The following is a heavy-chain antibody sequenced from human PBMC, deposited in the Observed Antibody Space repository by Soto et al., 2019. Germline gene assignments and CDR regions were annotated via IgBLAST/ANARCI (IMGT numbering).Heavy chain of an antibody. V-gene: IGHV3-30-3*01. D-gene: IGHD3-9*01. CDR2: LSYDGSNK. J-gene: IGHJ6*02. CDR3: ARGGGYFDWLPYSRPGTNYGMEV. Sequence: HPGGSLRLSCAASGFTFSSYAMHWVRQAPGKGLEWVAVLSYDGSNKYYADSVKGRFTISRDNSKNTLYLQMNSLRAEDTAVYYCARGGGYFDWLPYSRPGTNYGMEVWGQGTTVTVSS. CDR1: GFTFSSYA.